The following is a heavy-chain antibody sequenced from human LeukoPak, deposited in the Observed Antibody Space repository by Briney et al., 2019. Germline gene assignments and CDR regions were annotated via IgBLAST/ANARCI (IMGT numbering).Heavy chain of an antibody. V-gene: IGHV3-15*01. D-gene: IGHD1-26*01. J-gene: IGHJ6*03. CDR2: IKSKTDGGTT. CDR3: TTVKRGWSYKPREYYYYYMDV. Sequence: GGSLRLSCAASGFTFSSYAMHWVRQAPGKGLEWVGRIKSKTDGGTTDYAAPVKGRFTISRDDSKNTLYLQINSLKTEDTAVYYCTTVKRGWSYKPREYYYYYMDVWGKGATVTVSS. CDR1: GFTFSSYA.